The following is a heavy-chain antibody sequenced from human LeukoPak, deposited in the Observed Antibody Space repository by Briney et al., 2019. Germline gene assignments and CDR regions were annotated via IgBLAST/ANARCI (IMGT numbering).Heavy chain of an antibody. CDR1: GFTFSSYE. V-gene: IGHV3-48*03. Sequence: GGSLRLSCAASGFTFSSYEMNWVRQAPGKGLQWVSDISSSGTTIYYADSVKGRFTISRDNAKNSLYLQMNSLRAEDTAVYYCARKCCSTTSCLFDNWGQGTLVTVSS. D-gene: IGHD2-2*01. CDR2: ISSSGTTI. J-gene: IGHJ4*02. CDR3: ARKCCSTTSCLFDN.